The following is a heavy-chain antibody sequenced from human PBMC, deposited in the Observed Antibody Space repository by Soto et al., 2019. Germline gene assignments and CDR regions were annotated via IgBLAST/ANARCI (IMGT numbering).Heavy chain of an antibody. CDR2: IWYDGSNK. D-gene: IGHD3-10*01. Sequence: QVQLVESGGGVVQPGRSLRLSCAASGFTFSSYGMHWVRQAPGKGLEWVAVIWYDGSNKYYADSVKGRFTIARDNSKNTLYLQMNSLRAEDTAVYYCARGGDTFDYWGQGTLVTVSS. CDR1: GFTFSSYG. V-gene: IGHV3-33*01. CDR3: ARGGDTFDY. J-gene: IGHJ4*02.